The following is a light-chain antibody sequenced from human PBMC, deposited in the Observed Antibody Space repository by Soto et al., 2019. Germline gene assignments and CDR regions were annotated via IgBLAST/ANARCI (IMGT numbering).Light chain of an antibody. CDR2: GNT. Sequence: QSVLTQPPSVSGAPGQRVTISCTGSSSNIGAGYDVHWYQQFPGTTPKFLIYGNTNRPSGVPDRFSASKSGTSASLDITGLRAEDEAEYFCQSYDSSLTVVFGGGTKVTVL. CDR1: SSNIGAGYD. V-gene: IGLV1-40*01. CDR3: QSYDSSLTVV. J-gene: IGLJ2*01.